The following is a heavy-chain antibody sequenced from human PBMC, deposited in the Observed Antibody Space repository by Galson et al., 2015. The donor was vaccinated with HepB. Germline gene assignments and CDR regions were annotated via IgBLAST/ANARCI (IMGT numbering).Heavy chain of an antibody. CDR3: ARRRIAALSNFDY. CDR1: GYTFTSYY. V-gene: IGHV1-46*04. D-gene: IGHD6-13*01. Sequence: VKVSCKASGYTFTSYYMHWVRQAPGQGLEWMGIINPSGGSTSYAQKLQGRVTTTRDTSTSTVYMELSSLRSEDTAVYYCARRRIAALSNFDYWGQGTLVTVSS. J-gene: IGHJ4*02. CDR2: INPSGGST.